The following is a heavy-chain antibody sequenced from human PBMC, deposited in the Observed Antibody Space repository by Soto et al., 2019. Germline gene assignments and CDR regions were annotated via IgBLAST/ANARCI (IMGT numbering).Heavy chain of an antibody. V-gene: IGHV1-46*01. Sequence: ASVKVSCKASGYTFTSYYIHWIRQAPGQGLEWMGIVNPSVGTTSYAQKFQGRVTMTRDTSTTTVYMELSSLRSEDTAVYYCGRVALITCTKTAFFDYWGQGTLVTVSS. CDR2: VNPSVGTT. D-gene: IGHD1-20*01. CDR1: GYTFTSYY. CDR3: GRVALITCTKTAFFDY. J-gene: IGHJ4*02.